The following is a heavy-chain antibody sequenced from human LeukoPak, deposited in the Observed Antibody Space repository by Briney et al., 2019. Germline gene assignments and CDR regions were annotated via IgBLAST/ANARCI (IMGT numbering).Heavy chain of an antibody. CDR2: INPQSGAT. D-gene: IGHD3-10*01. V-gene: IGHV1-2*02. CDR3: ARDRAEHLLLSFGTPGYYMDV. J-gene: IGHJ6*03. Sequence: ASVKVSCTASGYTFTGYYMHWVRQAPGQGLEWMGWINPQSGATHYAEKFQGRVTMTTDTSMSTAYLELSWLRSDDTAMFYCARDRAEHLLLSFGTPGYYMDVWGKGTLVTVSS. CDR1: GYTFTGYY.